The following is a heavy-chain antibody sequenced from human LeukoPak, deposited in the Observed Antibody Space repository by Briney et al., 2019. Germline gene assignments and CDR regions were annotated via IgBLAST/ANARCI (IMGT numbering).Heavy chain of an antibody. D-gene: IGHD1-26*01. J-gene: IGHJ4*02. CDR2: ISYDGSNN. CDR1: GFTFSSYV. V-gene: IGHV3-30-3*01. CDR3: ARQKQSHGNFDY. Sequence: QPGGSLKLSCAASGFTFSSYVMHWVRQAPGKGLEWVAVISYDGSNNYYADSVKGRFTISRDNSKNTLHLQMNSLRAEDTAVYYCARQKQSHGNFDYWGQGTLVTVSS.